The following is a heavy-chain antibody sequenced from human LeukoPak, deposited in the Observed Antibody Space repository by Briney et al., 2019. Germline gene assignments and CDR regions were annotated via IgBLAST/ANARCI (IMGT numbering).Heavy chain of an antibody. D-gene: IGHD3-22*01. Sequence: ASMKVSCKASGYTFTTYNINWVRQAPGQGLEWMGWISGYNGNTNYAQKLQGRVTMTTDTSTSTAYMELRSLKSDDTAVYYCASLKNYYDSSGYLVTDAFDIWGQGTMDTVSS. V-gene: IGHV1-18*01. CDR2: ISGYNGNT. CDR3: ASLKNYYDSSGYLVTDAFDI. CDR1: GYTFTTYN. J-gene: IGHJ3*02.